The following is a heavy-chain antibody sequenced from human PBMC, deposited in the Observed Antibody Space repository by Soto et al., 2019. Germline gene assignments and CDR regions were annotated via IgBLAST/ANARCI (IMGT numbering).Heavy chain of an antibody. D-gene: IGHD4-4*01. J-gene: IGHJ5*02. Sequence: QVQLVQSGAEVKKPGSSVKVSCKASGGTFSSYAISWVRQAPGQGLEWMGGIIPIFGTANYAQKFQGRVTITADISMXTAYMDLSSLRSEDTAVYYFARETYYSNSPHWFDPWGQGTLVTVSS. V-gene: IGHV1-69*14. CDR1: GGTFSSYA. CDR2: IIPIFGTA. CDR3: ARETYYSNSPHWFDP.